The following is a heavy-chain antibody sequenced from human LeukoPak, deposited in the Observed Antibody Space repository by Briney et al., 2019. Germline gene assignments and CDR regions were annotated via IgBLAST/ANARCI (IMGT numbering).Heavy chain of an antibody. CDR3: ARRSYYDSSGYYEEGYYFDY. CDR2: IIPIFGTA. J-gene: IGHJ4*02. D-gene: IGHD3-22*01. CDR1: GGTFSSYA. Sequence: SVTVSCKASGGTFSSYAISWVRQAPGQGLEWMGGIIPIFGTANYAQKFQGRVTITADESTSTAYMELSSLRSEDTAVYYCARRSYYDSSGYYEEGYYFDYWGQGTLVTVSS. V-gene: IGHV1-69*13.